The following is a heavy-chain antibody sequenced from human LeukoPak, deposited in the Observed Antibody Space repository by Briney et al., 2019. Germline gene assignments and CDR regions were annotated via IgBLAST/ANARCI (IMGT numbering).Heavy chain of an antibody. J-gene: IGHJ4*02. CDR1: GGSFSGYY. CDR3: ARGLLPRGFDY. CDR2: INHSGST. V-gene: IGHV4-34*01. Sequence: PSETLSLTCAVYGGSFSGYYWSWIRQPPGKGLEWIGEINHSGSTNYNPSLKSRVTISVDTSKNQFSLKLSSVTAADTAVYYCARGLLPRGFDYWGQGTLVTVSS. D-gene: IGHD2-15*01.